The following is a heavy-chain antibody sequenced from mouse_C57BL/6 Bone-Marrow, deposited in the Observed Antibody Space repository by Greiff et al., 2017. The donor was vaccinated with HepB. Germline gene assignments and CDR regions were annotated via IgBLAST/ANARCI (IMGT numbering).Heavy chain of an antibody. Sequence: QVQLKQPGAELVRPGSSVKLSCKASGYTFTSYWMDWVKQRPGQGLEWIGNIYPSDSETHYNQKFKDKATLTVDKSSSTAYMQLSSLTSEDSAVYYCARLAAWFAYWGQGTLVTVSA. CDR1: GYTFTSYW. V-gene: IGHV1-61*01. J-gene: IGHJ3*01. CDR3: ARLAAWFAY. CDR2: IYPSDSET.